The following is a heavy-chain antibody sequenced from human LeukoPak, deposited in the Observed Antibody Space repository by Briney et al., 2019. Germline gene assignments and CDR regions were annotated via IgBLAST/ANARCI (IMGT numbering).Heavy chain of an antibody. CDR3: ARLLIPALGNFGTAYKEGFDY. J-gene: IGHJ4*02. V-gene: IGHV4-59*08. Sequence: PWETLSLTCTVSGGSISTYYWTWIRQPPGKGLEWIGYIRFSGSTNYNPSLKSRLTISVDTSKNQFSLTLTSVTAADTAAYYCARLLIPALGNFGTAYKEGFDYWGQGTLVTVSS. CDR1: GGSISTYY. D-gene: IGHD3/OR15-3a*01. CDR2: IRFSGST.